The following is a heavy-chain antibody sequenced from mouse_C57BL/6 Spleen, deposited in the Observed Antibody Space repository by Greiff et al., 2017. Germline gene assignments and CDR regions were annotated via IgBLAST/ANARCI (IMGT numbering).Heavy chain of an antibody. V-gene: IGHV1-61*01. CDR1: GYTFTSYW. CDR2: IYPSDSET. CDR3: ARNAYYSNWFAD. D-gene: IGHD2-5*01. Sequence: QVQLQQPGAELVRPGSSVKLSCKASGYTFTSYWMDWVKQRPGQGLEWIGNIYPSDSETHYNQKFKDKATLTVDKSSSTAYMQLSSLTSEDSAVYYCARNAYYSNWFADWGQGTLVTVSA. J-gene: IGHJ3*01.